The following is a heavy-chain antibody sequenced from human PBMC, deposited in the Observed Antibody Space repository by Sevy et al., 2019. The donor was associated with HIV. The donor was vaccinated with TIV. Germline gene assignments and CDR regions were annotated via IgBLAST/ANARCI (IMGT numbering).Heavy chain of an antibody. CDR3: AKGREQGYYYGMDV. D-gene: IGHD1-26*01. V-gene: IGHV3-30*02. J-gene: IGHJ6*02. Sequence: GGSLRLSCAASGFTFSSYGMHWVRQAPGKGLEWVAFIRYDGNNKYYTGSVKGRFTISRDNSKKTLYLQMNSLRAEDTAVYYCAKGREQGYYYGMDVWGQGTTVTVSS. CDR1: GFTFSSYG. CDR2: IRYDGNNK.